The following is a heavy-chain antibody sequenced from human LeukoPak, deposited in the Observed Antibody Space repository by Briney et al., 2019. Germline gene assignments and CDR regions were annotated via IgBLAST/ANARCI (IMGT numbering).Heavy chain of an antibody. CDR2: INNSGDRR. V-gene: IGHV3-23*01. J-gene: IGHJ4*02. CDR1: GFIFSNYA. CDR3: AKAVRWELPQGFDY. Sequence: GGSLRLSCAASGFIFSNYAMSWVRQAPGKGLEWVSGINNSGDRRFYADSVKGRFTISRDNSKNTLYLQMNSLRAEDTAVYYCAKAVRWELPQGFDYWGQGTLVTVSS. D-gene: IGHD1-26*01.